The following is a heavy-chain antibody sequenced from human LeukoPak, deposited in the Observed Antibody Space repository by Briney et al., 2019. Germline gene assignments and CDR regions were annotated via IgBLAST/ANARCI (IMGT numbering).Heavy chain of an antibody. Sequence: PSETLSLTCAVYGGSFSGYYWSWIRQPPGKGLEWIGEINHSGSTNCNPSLKSRVTISVDTSKNQFSLKLSSVTAADTAVYYCARVRSVHCSGGSCSFDPWGQGTLVTVSS. J-gene: IGHJ5*02. CDR2: INHSGST. D-gene: IGHD2-15*01. V-gene: IGHV4-34*01. CDR3: ARVRSVHCSGGSCSFDP. CDR1: GGSFSGYY.